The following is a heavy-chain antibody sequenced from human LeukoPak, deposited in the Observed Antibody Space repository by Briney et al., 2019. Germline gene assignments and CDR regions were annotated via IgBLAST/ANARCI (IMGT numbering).Heavy chain of an antibody. Sequence: GGSLRLSCAASGFTFSSYSMNWVRQAPGKGLEWVSSISSSSSYIYYADSVKGRFTISRDNAKNSLYLQMNSLRAEDMAVYYCARDLYPDSGLTYFDYWGQGTLVTVSS. CDR2: ISSSSSYI. D-gene: IGHD1-14*01. CDR3: ARDLYPDSGLTYFDY. J-gene: IGHJ4*02. V-gene: IGHV3-21*01. CDR1: GFTFSSYS.